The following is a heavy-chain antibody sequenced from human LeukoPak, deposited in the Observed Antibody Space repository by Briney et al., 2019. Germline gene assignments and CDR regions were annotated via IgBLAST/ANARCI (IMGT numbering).Heavy chain of an antibody. CDR2: ISWNSGSI. D-gene: IGHD2-21*02. CDR3: AKSLVVTAGAFDI. CDR1: GFTFDDYA. Sequence: PGRSLRLSCAASGFTFDDYAMHWVRQAPGKGLEWVSGISWNSGSIGYADSVKGRFTISRDNAKNSLYLQMNSLRAEDTALYYCAKSLVVTAGAFDIWGQGTMVTVSS. V-gene: IGHV3-9*01. J-gene: IGHJ3*02.